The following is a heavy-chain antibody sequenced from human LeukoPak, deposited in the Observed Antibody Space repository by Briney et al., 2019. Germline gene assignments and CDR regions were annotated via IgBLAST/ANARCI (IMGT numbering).Heavy chain of an antibody. D-gene: IGHD3-10*01. V-gene: IGHV4-59*01. J-gene: IGHJ4*02. Sequence: NPSETPSLTCTVSGGSISSYYWSWIRQPPGKGLEWIGYIYYSGSTNYNPSLKSRVTISVDTSKNQFSLKLSSVTAADTVVYYCARDAEGFGPPWGYFDYWGQGTLVTVSS. CDR3: ARDAEGFGPPWGYFDY. CDR2: IYYSGST. CDR1: GGSISSYY.